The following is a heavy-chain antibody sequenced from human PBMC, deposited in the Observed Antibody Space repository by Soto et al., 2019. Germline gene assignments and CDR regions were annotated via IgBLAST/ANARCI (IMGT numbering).Heavy chain of an antibody. CDR3: ARDYEDYGSGSSRPSDY. D-gene: IGHD3-10*01. V-gene: IGHV3-30-3*01. J-gene: IGHJ4*02. CDR1: GFTFSSYA. Sequence: GGSLRLSCAASGFTFSSYAMHWVHQAPGKGLEWVAVISYDGSNKYYADSMKGRFTISRDNSKNTLYLQMNSLRAEDTAVYYFARDYEDYGSGSSRPSDYWGQGTLVTVSS. CDR2: ISYDGSNK.